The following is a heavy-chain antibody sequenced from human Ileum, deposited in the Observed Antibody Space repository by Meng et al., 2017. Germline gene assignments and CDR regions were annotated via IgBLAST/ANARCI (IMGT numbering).Heavy chain of an antibody. Sequence: ASVKVSCKSSGYSFIAYLMHWVRQAPGQGLEWMGRLNTSSGVTKYAQRFQGRVIITWDTSISTAYMELSSLRSDDTAVYYCAREDGGSYDHFDSWGQGTLVTVSS. J-gene: IGHJ4*02. V-gene: IGHV1-2*06. D-gene: IGHD1-26*01. CDR2: LNTSSGVT. CDR1: GYSFIAYL. CDR3: AREDGGSYDHFDS.